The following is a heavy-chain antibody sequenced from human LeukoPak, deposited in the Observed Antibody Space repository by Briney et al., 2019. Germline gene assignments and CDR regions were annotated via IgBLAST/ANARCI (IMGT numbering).Heavy chain of an antibody. Sequence: PGGSLRLSCAASGFTFSSYAMHWVRQAPGKGLEWVAVISYDGSNKYYADSVKGRFTISRDNSKNTLYLPMNSLRAEDTAVYYCARDDLGAARGLGERFDYWGQGTLVTVSS. D-gene: IGHD6-6*01. CDR3: ARDDLGAARGLGERFDY. J-gene: IGHJ4*02. CDR1: GFTFSSYA. V-gene: IGHV3-30-3*01. CDR2: ISYDGSNK.